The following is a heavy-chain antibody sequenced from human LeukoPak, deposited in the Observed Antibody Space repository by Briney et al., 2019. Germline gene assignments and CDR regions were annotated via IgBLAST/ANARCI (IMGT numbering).Heavy chain of an antibody. J-gene: IGHJ4*02. CDR3: TRGSEWEPLYYFDY. D-gene: IGHD1-26*01. CDR2: ISSSSGYI. CDR1: GFTFSIYN. Sequence: PGGSLRLSCAVSGFTFSIYNMNWVRQTPGKGLEWVSLISSSSGYIYYTDSVKGRFTISRDNAKNSLYLQMNSLRAEDSAVYYCTRGSEWEPLYYFDYWGQESLVTVSS. V-gene: IGHV3-21*01.